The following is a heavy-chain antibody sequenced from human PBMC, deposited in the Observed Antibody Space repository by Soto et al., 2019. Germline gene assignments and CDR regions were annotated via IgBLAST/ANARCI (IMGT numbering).Heavy chain of an antibody. V-gene: IGHV3-33*01. J-gene: IGHJ4*02. CDR3: ASLGVAATPGADY. CDR2: IWYDGSNK. CDR1: GFTFSSYG. Sequence: QVQLVESGGGVVQPGRSLRLSCAASGFTFSSYGMHWVRQAPGKGLEWVAVIWYDGSNKYYADSVKGRFTISRDNSKNTLYLQMISLRAEDTAVYYCASLGVAATPGADYWGQGTLVTVSS. D-gene: IGHD2-15*01.